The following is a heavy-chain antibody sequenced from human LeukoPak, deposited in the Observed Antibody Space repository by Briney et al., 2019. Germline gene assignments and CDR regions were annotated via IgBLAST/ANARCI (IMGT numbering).Heavy chain of an antibody. D-gene: IGHD3-10*01. CDR2: IRSKIDGGAT. CDR1: GFNVNNAW. J-gene: IGHJ4*02. Sequence: GGSLRLSCAASGFNVNNAWMSWVRQAPGKGLEWVGRIRSKIDGGATDYAAPVKGRFTISRDDSKNTLYLQMNSLKTEDTAVYYCTTDPNYYGSGSTSDYWGQGTLVTVSS. V-gene: IGHV3-15*07. CDR3: TTDPNYYGSGSTSDY.